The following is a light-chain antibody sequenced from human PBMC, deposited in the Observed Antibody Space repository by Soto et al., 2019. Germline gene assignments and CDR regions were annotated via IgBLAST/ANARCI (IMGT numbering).Light chain of an antibody. CDR2: EAR. Sequence: HSALTQPASVSGSPGQSITISCTGTSSDVGSYNLVSWYQQHPGKAPKVMIYEARKRSSGVSDRFSGSKSGNTASLTISGLQAEDEGDYYCCSYAGSSTYVFGTGTKLTVL. CDR3: CSYAGSSTYV. CDR1: SSDVGSYNL. J-gene: IGLJ1*01. V-gene: IGLV2-23*01.